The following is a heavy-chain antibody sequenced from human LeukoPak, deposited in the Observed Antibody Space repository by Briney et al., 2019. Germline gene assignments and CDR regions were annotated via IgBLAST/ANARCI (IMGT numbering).Heavy chain of an antibody. CDR2: IKQDGSEE. D-gene: IGHD3-10*01. V-gene: IGHV3-7*01. J-gene: IGHJ4*02. Sequence: GGSLRLSCAASGFTFSSYNINWVRQAPGKGLEWVANIKQDGSEEYYVDSVKGRFTISRDNAKNSLYLQMNSLRAEDTAVYYCARELWFGEFPFDYWGQGTLVTVSS. CDR3: ARELWFGEFPFDY. CDR1: GFTFSSYN.